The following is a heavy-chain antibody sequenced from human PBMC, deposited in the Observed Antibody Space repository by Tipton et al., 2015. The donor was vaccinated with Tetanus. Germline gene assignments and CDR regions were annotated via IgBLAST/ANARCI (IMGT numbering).Heavy chain of an antibody. CDR2: MNPNSGNT. CDR3: GRGTGRGGLDY. Sequence: QVQLVQSGAEVKQPGASVKVSCKASGYTFTTYDINWVRQATGQGLEWLGYMNPNSGNTVYAQKFQGRVTMTRDTSMSTAYMELSSLRSEDTAVYWCGRGTGRGGLDYWGQGTLVTVSS. CDR1: GYTFTTYD. V-gene: IGHV1-8*01. D-gene: IGHD1-26*01. J-gene: IGHJ4*02.